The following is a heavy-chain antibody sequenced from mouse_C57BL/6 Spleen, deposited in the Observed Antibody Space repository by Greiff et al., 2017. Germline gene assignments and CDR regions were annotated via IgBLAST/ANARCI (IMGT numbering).Heavy chain of an antibody. CDR1: GFNIKDDY. Sequence: VQLQQSGAELVRPGASVKLSCTASGFNIKDDYMHWVKQRPEQGLEWIGWIDPENGDTEYASKFQGEDTITADTSSNTAYLQLSSLTSEDTAVCYCSYYYGPFAYWGQGTLVTVSA. D-gene: IGHD1-1*01. CDR3: SYYYGPFAY. J-gene: IGHJ3*01. CDR2: IDPENGDT. V-gene: IGHV14-4*01.